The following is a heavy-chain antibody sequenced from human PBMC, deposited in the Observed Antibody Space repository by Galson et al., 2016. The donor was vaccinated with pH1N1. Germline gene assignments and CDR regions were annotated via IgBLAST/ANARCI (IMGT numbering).Heavy chain of an antibody. J-gene: IGHJ5*01. V-gene: IGHV1-18*01. CDR1: GYMFSTYG. D-gene: IGHD3-9*01. CDR3: AKGTLPGYYDS. Sequence: SVKDSCKASGYMFSTYGINWVRKAPGQGPEWMGRISGYNGNTIYAQKFQARISMTIDKSTSTVYMDLRSLRFDDTAVYYCAKGTLPGYYDSWGQGTLVTVSS. CDR2: ISGYNGNT.